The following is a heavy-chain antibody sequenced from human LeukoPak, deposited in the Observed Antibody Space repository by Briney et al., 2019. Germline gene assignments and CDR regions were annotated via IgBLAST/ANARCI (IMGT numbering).Heavy chain of an antibody. Sequence: SRTLSLTCGVSGGSISSTNWWTWVRPPPGEGLDGIGEVHLSGRTNYNPSLESRVTMSVDMSENHISLKLTSVTAADTAVYYCAREGGPYRPLDYSGQGTLVTVSS. V-gene: IGHV4-4*02. CDR2: VHLSGRT. CDR3: AREGGPYRPLDY. J-gene: IGHJ4*02. CDR1: GGSISSTNW.